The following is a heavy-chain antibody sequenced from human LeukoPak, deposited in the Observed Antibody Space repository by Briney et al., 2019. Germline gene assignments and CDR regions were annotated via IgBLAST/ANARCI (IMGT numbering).Heavy chain of an antibody. CDR3: AREGSGWLGFDY. J-gene: IGHJ4*02. D-gene: IGHD6-19*01. CDR2: INPNSGGT. CDR1: GYTFTGYY. Sequence: ASVKVSCQASGYTFTGYYMHWVRQGPGQGLEWMGWINPNSGGTNYAQKFQGRVTMTRDTSISTAYTELSRLRSDDTAVYYCAREGSGWLGFDYWGQGTLVTVSS. V-gene: IGHV1-2*02.